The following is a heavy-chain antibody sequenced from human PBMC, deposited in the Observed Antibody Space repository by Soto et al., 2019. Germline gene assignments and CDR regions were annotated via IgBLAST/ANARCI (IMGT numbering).Heavy chain of an antibody. CDR2: ISATGGNI. CDR3: AKVAGGLGYFDL. J-gene: IGHJ2*01. V-gene: IGHV3-23*01. Sequence: EAQLLESGGGLARPGGSLRLSCVASGFIFSDYAMTWIRQAPGKGLEWAATISATGGNIEYRESLNGRFTISRDNSKKMGYLQINVLTADDTAVYYCAKVAGGLGYFDLWGRGTLVTVSS. D-gene: IGHD3-16*01. CDR1: GFIFSDYA.